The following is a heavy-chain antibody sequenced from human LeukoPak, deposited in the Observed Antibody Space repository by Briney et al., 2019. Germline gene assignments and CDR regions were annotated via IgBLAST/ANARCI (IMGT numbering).Heavy chain of an antibody. D-gene: IGHD6-13*01. CDR3: AKGIGSWYDRNWFDP. CDR2: ISGGGGST. Sequence: GGSLRLSCAASGFTFSSYAMSWVRQAPGKGLEWVSAISGGGGSTYYADSVKGRFTISRDNSKNTLYLQMNSLRAEDTAVYYCAKGIGSWYDRNWFDPWGQGTLVTVSS. V-gene: IGHV3-23*01. CDR1: GFTFSSYA. J-gene: IGHJ5*02.